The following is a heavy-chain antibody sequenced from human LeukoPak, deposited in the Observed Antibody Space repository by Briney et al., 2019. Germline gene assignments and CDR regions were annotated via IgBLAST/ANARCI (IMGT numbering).Heavy chain of an antibody. CDR3: ARGCGGNCYLNDY. D-gene: IGHD2-15*01. CDR2: ISSSSSYI. V-gene: IGHV3-21*01. CDR1: GFTFSSYS. Sequence: GGSLRLSCAASGFTFSSYSMNWVRQAPGKGLEWVSSISSSSSYIYHADSVKGRFTISRDNAKNSLYLQMNSLRAEDTAVYYCARGCGGNCYLNDYWGQGTLVTVSS. J-gene: IGHJ4*02.